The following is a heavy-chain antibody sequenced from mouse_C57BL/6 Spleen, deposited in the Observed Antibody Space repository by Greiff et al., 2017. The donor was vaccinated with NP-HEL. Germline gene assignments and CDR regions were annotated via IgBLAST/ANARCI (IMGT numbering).Heavy chain of an antibody. J-gene: IGHJ4*01. CDR2: IYPGSGST. D-gene: IGHD2-2*01. CDR1: GYTFTSYW. V-gene: IGHV1-55*01. CDR3: ARMVTRAMDY. Sequence: QVQLQQPGAELVKPGASVKMSCKASGYTFTSYWITWVKQRPGQGLEWIGDIYPGSGSTNYNEKFKSKATLTVDTSSSTAYRQLSSLTSEDAAVYYGARMVTRAMDYWGQGTSVTVSS.